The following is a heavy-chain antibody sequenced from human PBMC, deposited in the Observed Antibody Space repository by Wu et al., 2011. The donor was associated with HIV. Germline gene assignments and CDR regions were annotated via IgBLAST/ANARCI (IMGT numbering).Heavy chain of an antibody. J-gene: IGHJ6*02. CDR3: ARDVKLERDYYYGMDV. V-gene: IGHV1-2*02. Sequence: QVQLVQSGAEVKKPGASVKVSCKASGYIFTGYYMHWVRQAPGQGLEWMGWINPNSGGTNYAQKFQGRVTMTRDTSITTGYMELRRLRYDDTAVYYCARDVKLERDYYYGMDVWGQGTTVTVSS. CDR1: GYIFTGYY. D-gene: IGHD1-1*01. CDR2: INPNSGGT.